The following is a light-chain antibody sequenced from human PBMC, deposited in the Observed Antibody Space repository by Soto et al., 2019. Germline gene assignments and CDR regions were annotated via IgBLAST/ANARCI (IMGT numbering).Light chain of an antibody. Sequence: SVLTQSPATLSLSPGERATLSCRASQSVSSYLAWYQQKPGQAPRLLIYDASNRAPGIPARFSGSGSGTDFTLTISSLEPEDFAVYYCQQRSSWPPYTFGQGTKLEMK. CDR2: DAS. V-gene: IGKV3-11*01. J-gene: IGKJ2*01. CDR3: QQRSSWPPYT. CDR1: QSVSSY.